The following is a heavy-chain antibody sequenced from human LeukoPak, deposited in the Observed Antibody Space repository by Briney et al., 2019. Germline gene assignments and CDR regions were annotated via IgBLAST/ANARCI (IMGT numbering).Heavy chain of an antibody. J-gene: IGHJ4*02. D-gene: IGHD3-22*01. CDR2: ISAYNGNT. CDR3: ARLDGHYDSSGYYLPFDY. V-gene: IGHV1-18*01. CDR1: GYTFTSYG. Sequence: ASVKVSCKASGYTFTSYGISWVRQAPGQGLEWMGWISAYNGNTNYAQKLQGRVTMTTDTSTSTAYMELRSLRSDDTAVYYCARLDGHYDSSGYYLPFDYWGQGTLVTVSS.